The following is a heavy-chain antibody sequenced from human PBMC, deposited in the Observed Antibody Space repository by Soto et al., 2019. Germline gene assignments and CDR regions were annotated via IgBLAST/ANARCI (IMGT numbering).Heavy chain of an antibody. Sequence: QVQLVQSGAEVKKPGSSVKVSCKASGGTFGSYAITWVRRAPGQGLEWLGGIIPILNSPAYAQKIKARVVITADEITTTAYMELNSLRFDDTAVYYCAREAPYCTSATCPKFYDMDVWGQGTTVTVAS. D-gene: IGHD2-2*01. CDR2: IIPILNSP. CDR1: GGTFGSYA. V-gene: IGHV1-69*01. CDR3: AREAPYCTSATCPKFYDMDV. J-gene: IGHJ6*02.